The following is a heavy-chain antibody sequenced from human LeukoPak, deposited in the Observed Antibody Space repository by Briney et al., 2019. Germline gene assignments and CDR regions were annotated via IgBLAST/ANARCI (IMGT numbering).Heavy chain of an antibody. Sequence: SETLSLTCAVYGGSFSGYYWSWIRQPPGKGLEWIGEINHSGSTSYNPSLKSRVTISVDTSKNQFSLKLSSVTAADTAVYYCAIRPVRITMIARAFDIWGQGTMVTVSS. CDR3: AIRPVRITMIARAFDI. V-gene: IGHV4-34*01. CDR1: GGSFSGYY. D-gene: IGHD3-22*01. J-gene: IGHJ3*02. CDR2: INHSGST.